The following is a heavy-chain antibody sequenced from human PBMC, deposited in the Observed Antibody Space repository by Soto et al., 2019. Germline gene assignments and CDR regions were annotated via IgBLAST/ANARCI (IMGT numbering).Heavy chain of an antibody. CDR2: ISGSADST. D-gene: IGHD2-8*01. J-gene: IGHJ6*02. Sequence: EVQLLESRGGLVQPGGSLRLSCAASGFTFSSFALNWVRQAPGKGLEWVSIISGSADSTFYADSVKGRFTISRDNSKNMLYLQINSLRAEDTAVYYCAKTRGAMIYAISVYGMDVWGQGTTVTVSS. CDR1: GFTFSSFA. V-gene: IGHV3-23*01. CDR3: AKTRGAMIYAISVYGMDV.